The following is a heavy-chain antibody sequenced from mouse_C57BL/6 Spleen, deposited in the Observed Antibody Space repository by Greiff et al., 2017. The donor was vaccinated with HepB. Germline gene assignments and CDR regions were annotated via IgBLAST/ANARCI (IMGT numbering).Heavy chain of an antibody. CDR2: INPNNGGT. V-gene: IGHV1-26*01. CDR1: GYTFTDYY. CDR3: ARWRLLLRD. D-gene: IGHD1-1*01. Sequence: EVQLQQSGPELVKPGASVKISCKASGYTFTDYYMNWVKQSHGKSLEWIGDINPNNGGTSYNQKFKGKATLTVDKSSSTAYMELRSLTSEDSAVYYCARWRLLLRDWGQGTSVTVSS. J-gene: IGHJ4*01.